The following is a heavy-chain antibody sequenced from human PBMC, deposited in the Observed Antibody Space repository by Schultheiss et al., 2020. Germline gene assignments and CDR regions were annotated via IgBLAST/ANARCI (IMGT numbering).Heavy chain of an antibody. Sequence: GGSLRLSCAASGFTFSSYAMSWVRQAPGKGLEWVSGISGSGGSTHYADSVKGRFTISRDNSKNTLYLQMNSLRVEDTAVYYCARGSGYSYAYPFDYWGQGTLVTVSS. CDR3: ARGSGYSYAYPFDY. J-gene: IGHJ4*02. D-gene: IGHD5-18*01. CDR2: ISGSGGST. CDR1: GFTFSSYA. V-gene: IGHV3-23*01.